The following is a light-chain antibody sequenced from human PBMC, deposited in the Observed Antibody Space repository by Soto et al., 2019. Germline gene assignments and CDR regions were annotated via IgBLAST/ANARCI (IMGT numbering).Light chain of an antibody. V-gene: IGLV1-44*01. CDR3: AAWDDSLNGHLV. Sequence: QAVVTQPPSASGAPGQRVTISCSGSTSNIGIHIVNWYRQLPGTAPKVVMFANDERPSGVPDRFSGSKSGTSASLVISGLQFEDEADYYCAAWDDSLNGHLVFGGGTKLTVL. J-gene: IGLJ3*02. CDR2: AND. CDR1: TSNIGIHI.